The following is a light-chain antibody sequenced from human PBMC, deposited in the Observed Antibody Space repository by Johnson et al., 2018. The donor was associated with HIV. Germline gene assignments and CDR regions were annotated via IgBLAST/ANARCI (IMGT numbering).Light chain of an antibody. Sequence: QSVLTQPPSVSAAPGQKVTISCSGNGSNIGNNYVYWYQHLPGTAPKLFIYENNKRPSGIPDRFSGSKSGTSATLGITGLQTGDEADYYCGTWDSSLGYVFGTGTKVTVL. CDR3: GTWDSSLGYV. CDR2: ENN. CDR1: GSNIGNNY. V-gene: IGLV1-51*02. J-gene: IGLJ1*01.